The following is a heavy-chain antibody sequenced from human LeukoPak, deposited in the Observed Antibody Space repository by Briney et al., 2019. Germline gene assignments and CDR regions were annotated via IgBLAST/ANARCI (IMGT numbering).Heavy chain of an antibody. J-gene: IGHJ5*02. D-gene: IGHD2-15*01. V-gene: IGHV1-46*01. CDR1: GYTFTNYY. Sequence: ASVKVSCKASGYTFTNYYMHWVRQAPGQGLEGRGITNPRGVSTSYAQKFQGRVTMTRDMSTSTVYMELSSLRSEDAAVYYCARSYLNCSGGSCYFLNWFDPWGQGTLVTVSS. CDR3: ARSYLNCSGGSCYFLNWFDP. CDR2: TNPRGVST.